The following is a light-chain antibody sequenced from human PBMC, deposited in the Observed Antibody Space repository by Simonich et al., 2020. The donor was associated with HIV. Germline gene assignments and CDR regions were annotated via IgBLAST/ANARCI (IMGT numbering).Light chain of an antibody. CDR1: QSVSSSY. CDR3: QQYNNWPSPFT. V-gene: IGKV3-15*01. Sequence: EIVLTQSPGTLSLSPGERATLSCRASQSVSSSYLAWDQQKPGQAPRLLIYGASNRATAIPARFSGSGFGTEFTLTISSMQSEDFAVYYCQQYNNWPSPFTFGPGTKVDIK. CDR2: GAS. J-gene: IGKJ3*01.